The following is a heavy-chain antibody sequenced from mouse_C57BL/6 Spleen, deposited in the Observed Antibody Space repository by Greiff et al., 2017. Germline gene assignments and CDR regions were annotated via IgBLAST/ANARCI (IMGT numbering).Heavy chain of an antibody. CDR2: ISSGSSTI. CDR3: ARYGYDLDY. CDR1: GFTFSDYG. D-gene: IGHD2-2*01. V-gene: IGHV5-17*01. Sequence: EVHLVESGGGLVKPGGSLKLSCAASGFTFSDYGMHWVRQAPEKGLEWVAYISSGSSTIYYADTVKGRFTISRDNAKNTLFLQMTSLRSEDTAMYYCARYGYDLDYWGQGTTLTVSS. J-gene: IGHJ2*01.